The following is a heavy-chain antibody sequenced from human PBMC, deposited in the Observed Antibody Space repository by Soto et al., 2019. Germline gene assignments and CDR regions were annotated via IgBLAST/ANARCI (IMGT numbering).Heavy chain of an antibody. CDR1: GGSISSYY. CDR2: IYYSGST. D-gene: IGHD3-16*02. Sequence: ETLSLTCTVSGGSISSYYWSWIRQPPGKGLEWIGYIYYSGSTNYNPSLKSRVTISVDTSKNQFSLKLSSVTATDTAVYYCARQNYDYVWGSYRYTVPRPFDYWGQGTLVTVSS. CDR3: ARQNYDYVWGSYRYTVPRPFDY. V-gene: IGHV4-59*08. J-gene: IGHJ4*02.